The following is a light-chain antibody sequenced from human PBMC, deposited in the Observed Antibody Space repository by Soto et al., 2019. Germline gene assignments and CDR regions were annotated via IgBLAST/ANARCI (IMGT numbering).Light chain of an antibody. J-gene: IGKJ1*01. CDR1: QSVSSN. V-gene: IGKV3-15*01. CDR3: QQYNNWPPRS. Sequence: EIVMTQSPATLSVSPGERATLSCRASQSVSSNLAWYQQKPGQAPRLLMYGASTRATGIPARFSGSGSGTEFTLTISSLQYEDFAVYYCQQYNNWPPRSFGKETKVEIK. CDR2: GAS.